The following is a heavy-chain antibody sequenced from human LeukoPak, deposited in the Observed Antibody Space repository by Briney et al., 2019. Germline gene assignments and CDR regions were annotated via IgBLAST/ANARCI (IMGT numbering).Heavy chain of an antibody. D-gene: IGHD2-2*01. CDR1: GYTFTGYY. CDR3: ARDRYCSSTSCFRFDY. CDR2: INPNSGGT. Sequence: GASVKVSCKASGYTFTGYYMHWVRQAPGQGLEWMGWINPNSGGTNYAQKFQGRVTMTRDTSISTAYMELSRLRSDDTAVYYCARDRYCSSTSCFRFDYWGQGTLVTVSP. J-gene: IGHJ4*02. V-gene: IGHV1-2*02.